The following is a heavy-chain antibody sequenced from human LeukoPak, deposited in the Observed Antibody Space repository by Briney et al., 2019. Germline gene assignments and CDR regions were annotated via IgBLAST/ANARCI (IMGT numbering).Heavy chain of an antibody. CDR1: GGSINHHT. D-gene: IGHD6-13*01. Sequence: SETLSLTCPVSGGSINHHTWRWIRPPPGRGLEWIGCVYYTGSSEYNASLKSRLPIPTDTSNNQLSLEVTSVTAADSAIYSCARLSRIATAGAYSYHSLDIWGQGTTVTVSS. V-gene: IGHV4-59*11. J-gene: IGHJ6*02. CDR2: VYYTGSS. CDR3: ARLSRIATAGAYSYHSLDI.